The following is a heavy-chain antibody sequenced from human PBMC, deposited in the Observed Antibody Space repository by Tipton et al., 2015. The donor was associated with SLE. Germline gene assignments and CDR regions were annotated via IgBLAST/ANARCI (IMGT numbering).Heavy chain of an antibody. V-gene: IGHV4-59*01. CDR3: ARDYYGSGFDAFDI. Sequence: LRLSCTVSGGSISTYYWSWIRQPPKQGLEWIGWIYHTGSTDYNPSLKSRVTISVDTSKNQFSLRLSSVTAADTAVYYCARDYYGSGFDAFDICGQGTMVPVSS. J-gene: IGHJ3*02. CDR2: IYHTGST. D-gene: IGHD3-10*01. CDR1: GGSISTYY.